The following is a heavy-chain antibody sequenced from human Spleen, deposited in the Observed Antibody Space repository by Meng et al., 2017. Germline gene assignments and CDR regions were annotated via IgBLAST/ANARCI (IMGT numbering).Heavy chain of an antibody. V-gene: IGHV3-48*03. CDR3: ASGSPFDY. D-gene: IGHD1-26*01. CDR2: ISSSGSSI. CDR1: GFTFSSYA. Sequence: GESLKISCAASGFTFSSYAMSWVRQAPGKGLEWVSYISSSGSSIYYADSVKGRFTISRDNAKNSLYLQMNSLRAEDTAVYYCASGSPFDYWGQGTLVTVSS. J-gene: IGHJ4*02.